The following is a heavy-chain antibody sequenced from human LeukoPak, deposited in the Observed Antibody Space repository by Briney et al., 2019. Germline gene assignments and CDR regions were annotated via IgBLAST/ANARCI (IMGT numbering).Heavy chain of an antibody. CDR3: ARVGTGSYHFDY. CDR1: GFTFSSYW. J-gene: IGHJ4*02. D-gene: IGHD3-16*01. CDR2: INSDGSTT. V-gene: IGHV3-74*01. Sequence: PGGSLRLSFAASGFTFSSYWMHWVRQAPGKGLVWVSRINSDGSTTSYADSVKGRFSISRDNAENTLFLQMNSLGAEDTAVYYCARVGTGSYHFDYWGQGTLVTVSS.